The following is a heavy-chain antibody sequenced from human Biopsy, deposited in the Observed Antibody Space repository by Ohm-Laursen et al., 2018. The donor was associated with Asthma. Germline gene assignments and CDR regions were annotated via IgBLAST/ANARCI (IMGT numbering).Heavy chain of an antibody. V-gene: IGHV4-31*03. D-gene: IGHD7-27*01. CDR3: ARWGSFGFDY. Sequence: SQTLSLTCTVSGGSISSGGYYWNWIRQHPGKGLEWIGYIYYSGSTYYNPSLKSRVTISVDTSKNQFSLNLSSVTAADTAVYYCARWGSFGFDYWGQGTLVTVSS. CDR1: GGSISSGGYY. J-gene: IGHJ4*02. CDR2: IYYSGST.